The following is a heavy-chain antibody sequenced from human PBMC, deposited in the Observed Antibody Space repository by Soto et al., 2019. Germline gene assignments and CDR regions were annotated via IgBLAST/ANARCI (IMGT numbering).Heavy chain of an antibody. J-gene: IGHJ4*02. CDR1: GGSVSSGSYS. CDR2: IYYSGST. V-gene: IGHV4-61*01. Sequence: QVQLQESGPGLVKPSETLSLTCTVSGGSVSSGSYSWSWIRQPPGKGLEWIGYIYYSGSTNYNPSPKRRVTLPVDTAKTQLSLRRTSVPAAETAVYYVARGAGGSYPNYFDYWGQGTLVTVSS. CDR3: ARGAGGSYPNYFDY. D-gene: IGHD1-26*01.